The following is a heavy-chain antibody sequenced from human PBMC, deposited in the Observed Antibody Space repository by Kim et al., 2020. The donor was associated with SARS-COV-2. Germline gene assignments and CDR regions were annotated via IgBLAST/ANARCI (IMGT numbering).Heavy chain of an antibody. V-gene: IGHV4-30-2*01. D-gene: IGHD4-17*01. CDR1: GGSISSGGYS. CDR3: ARAPLGIYGDSYYYYYGMDV. J-gene: IGHJ6*02. Sequence: SETLSLTCAVSGGSISSGGYSWSWIRQPPGKGLEWIGYIYHSGSTYYNPSLKSRVTISVDRSKNQFSLKLSSVTAADTAVYYCARAPLGIYGDSYYYYYGMDVWGQGTTVTVSS. CDR2: IYHSGST.